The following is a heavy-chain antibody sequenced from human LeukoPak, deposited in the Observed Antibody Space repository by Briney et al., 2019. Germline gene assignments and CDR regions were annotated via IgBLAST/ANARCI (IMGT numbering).Heavy chain of an antibody. J-gene: IGHJ4*02. V-gene: IGHV3-30*02. CDR3: AKWRRGGWSLDY. CDR2: IRYDGSNK. D-gene: IGHD6-19*01. Sequence: GGSLRLSCAASGFTFSSYGMHWGRQAPGKGLEWVTFIRYDGSNKFYADSVKGRFTISRENCKNTLYLPMNSLRAEDTAVYYCAKWRRGGWSLDYCGQGTLVTVSS. CDR1: GFTFSSYG.